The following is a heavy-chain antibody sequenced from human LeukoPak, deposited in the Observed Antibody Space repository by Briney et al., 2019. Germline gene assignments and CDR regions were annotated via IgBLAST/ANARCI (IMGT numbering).Heavy chain of an antibody. V-gene: IGHV4-59*01. D-gene: IGHD3-22*01. CDR2: IYYSGST. CDR3: ARGRYYYDSSGYYTGYYYYMDV. Sequence: PSETLSLTCTVSGGPISSYYWGWIRQPPGKGLEWIGYIYYSGSTNYNPSLKSRVTISVDTSKNQFSLKLSSVTAADTAVYYCARGRYYYDSSGYYTGYYYYMDVWGKGTTVTVSS. CDR1: GGPISSYY. J-gene: IGHJ6*03.